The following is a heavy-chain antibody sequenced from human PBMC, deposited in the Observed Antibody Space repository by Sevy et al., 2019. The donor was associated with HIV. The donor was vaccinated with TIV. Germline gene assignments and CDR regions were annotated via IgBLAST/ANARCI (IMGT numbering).Heavy chain of an antibody. J-gene: IGHJ6*02. CDR2: IYYNGHT. CDR3: ASDAGGYDYDYGMDV. V-gene: IGHV4-39*01. Sequence: SETLSLTCSVSGGTIVSSGHYWGWIRQTPGKGLEWIGSIYYNGHTYYSPSLKSRLTICIDTSKNQFSLNLISVTAAETAIYFCASDAGGYDYDYGMDVWDPGTTVTAS. D-gene: IGHD6-25*01. CDR1: GGTIVSSGHY.